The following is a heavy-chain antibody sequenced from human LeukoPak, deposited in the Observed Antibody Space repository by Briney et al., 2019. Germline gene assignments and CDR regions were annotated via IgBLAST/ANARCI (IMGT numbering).Heavy chain of an antibody. J-gene: IGHJ6*03. CDR3: ARGGYYDFWSGYSGYMDV. Sequence: PSETLSLTCAVYGGSFSGYYWSWIRQPPGKGLEWIGEINHSGSTNYNPSLKSRVTISVDTSKNQFSLKLSSVTAADTAVYYCARGGYYDFWSGYSGYMDVWGKGTTVTVS. D-gene: IGHD3-3*01. CDR2: INHSGST. V-gene: IGHV4-34*01. CDR1: GGSFSGYY.